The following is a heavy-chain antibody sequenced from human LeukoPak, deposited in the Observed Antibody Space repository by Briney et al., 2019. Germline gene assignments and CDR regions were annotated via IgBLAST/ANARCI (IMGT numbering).Heavy chain of an antibody. Sequence: SETLSLTCTVSGGSISSGGYYWSWIRQPPGKGLEWIGYIYHSGSTYYNPSLKSRVTISVDRSKNQFSLRLTSVTAADTAVYYCARDGGDFWSGGLFDYWGQGTLVTVSS. V-gene: IGHV4-30-2*01. CDR2: IYHSGST. CDR3: ARDGGDFWSGGLFDY. D-gene: IGHD3-3*01. CDR1: GGSISSGGYY. J-gene: IGHJ4*02.